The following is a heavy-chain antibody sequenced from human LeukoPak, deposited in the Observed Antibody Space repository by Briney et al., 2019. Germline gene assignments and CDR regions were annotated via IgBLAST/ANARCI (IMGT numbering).Heavy chain of an antibody. CDR2: IYYSGST. CDR1: GGSISSYY. CDR3: ARAVNPYYGMDV. V-gene: IGHV4-59*01. D-gene: IGHD4-11*01. Sequence: PSETLSLTCTVSGGSISSYYWSWIRQPPGKGLEWIGYIYYSGSTNYNPSLKSRVTISVDTSKNQFSLKLSSVTAADMAVYYCARAVNPYYGMDVWGQGTTVTVSS. J-gene: IGHJ6*02.